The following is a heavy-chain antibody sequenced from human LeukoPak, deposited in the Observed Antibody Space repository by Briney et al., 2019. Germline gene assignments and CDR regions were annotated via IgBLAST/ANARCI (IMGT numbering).Heavy chain of an antibody. J-gene: IGHJ4*02. CDR1: GFTSSRYW. CDR3: ASLDTAMVNSDY. Sequence: GGSLRLSCAASGFTSSRYWMSWVRQAQGKGLEWVANIKQDGIGKHYVDSVKGRFTISRDNAKNSLYLQMNSLRAEDTAVYYCASLDTAMVNSDYWGQGTLVTVSS. V-gene: IGHV3-7*01. CDR2: IKQDGIGK. D-gene: IGHD5-18*01.